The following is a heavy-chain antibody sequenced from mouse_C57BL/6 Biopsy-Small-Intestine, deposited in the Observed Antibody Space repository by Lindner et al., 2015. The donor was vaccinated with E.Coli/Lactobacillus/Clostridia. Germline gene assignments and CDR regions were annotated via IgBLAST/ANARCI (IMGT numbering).Heavy chain of an antibody. CDR1: GFNIKDYY. D-gene: IGHD2-12*01. CDR2: IDPEDGVT. CDR3: ARGYSYWYFDV. Sequence: VQLQESGAELVKPGASVKLSCTASGFNIKDYYMHWVKQRTEQGLEWIGRIDPEDGVTKYAPKFQGKATITADTSSNTAYLQLSSLTSEDTAVYYCARGYSYWYFDVWGTGTTVTVSS. J-gene: IGHJ1*03. V-gene: IGHV14-2*01.